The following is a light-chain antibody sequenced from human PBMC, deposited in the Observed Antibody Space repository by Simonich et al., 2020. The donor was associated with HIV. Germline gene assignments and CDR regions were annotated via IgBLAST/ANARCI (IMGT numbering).Light chain of an antibody. J-gene: IGKJ4*01. Sequence: EIVMTQSPATLSVSPGERATLSCRASQSISSNLAWYQQKPGQAPSLLIYGASTRATGIPDRFSGRGSGTEFTLTISSLQSEDFAFYYCHQYNDWPLTFGGGTKVEIK. CDR1: QSISSN. CDR2: GAS. V-gene: IGKV3-15*01. CDR3: HQYNDWPLT.